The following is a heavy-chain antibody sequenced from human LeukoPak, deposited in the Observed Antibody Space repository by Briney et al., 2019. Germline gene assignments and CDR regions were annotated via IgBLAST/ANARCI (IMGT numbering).Heavy chain of an antibody. CDR3: ARQRSTRVEEFDY. D-gene: IGHD1-1*01. CDR1: GFSFSSYN. CDR2: ITSSSTYT. J-gene: IGHJ4*02. V-gene: IGHV3-21*01. Sequence: GGSLRLSCAASGFSFSSYNMNWVRQTPGKGLEWVSSITSSSTYTFYADSVKGRFTISRDNAKNSLYLQMNRLRAEDTAVYYCARQRSTRVEEFDYWGQGTLVTVSS.